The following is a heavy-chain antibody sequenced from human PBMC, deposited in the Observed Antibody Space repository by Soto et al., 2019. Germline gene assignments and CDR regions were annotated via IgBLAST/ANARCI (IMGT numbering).Heavy chain of an antibody. CDR3: ARGGSTPPLYYYYYMDV. D-gene: IGHD3-16*01. V-gene: IGHV1-69*02. Sequence: ASVKVSCKASGGTFSSYTISWVRQAPGQGLEWMGRIIPILGIANYAQKFQGRVTITADKSTSTAYMELSSLRSEDTAVYYCARGGSTPPLYYYYYMDVWGKGTTVTVSS. CDR1: GGTFSSYT. J-gene: IGHJ6*03. CDR2: IIPILGIA.